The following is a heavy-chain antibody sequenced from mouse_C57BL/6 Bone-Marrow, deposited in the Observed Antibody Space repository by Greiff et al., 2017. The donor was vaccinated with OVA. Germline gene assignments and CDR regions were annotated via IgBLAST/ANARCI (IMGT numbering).Heavy chain of an antibody. J-gene: IGHJ4*01. CDR3: AREGGNYYGSSYYYAMDY. CDR1: GYTFTSYW. V-gene: IGHV1-52*01. CDR2: IDPSDSET. D-gene: IGHD1-1*01. Sequence: QVQLQQPGAELVRPGSSVKLSCKASGYTFTSYWMHWVKQRPIQGLEWIGNIDPSDSETHYNQKFKDKATLTVDKSSSTAYMQLSSLTSEDSAVYDCAREGGNYYGSSYYYAMDYWGQGTSVTVSS.